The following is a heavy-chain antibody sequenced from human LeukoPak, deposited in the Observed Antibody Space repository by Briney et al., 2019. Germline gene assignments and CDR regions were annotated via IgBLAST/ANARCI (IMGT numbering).Heavy chain of an antibody. J-gene: IGHJ1*01. CDR2: IKSDGST. D-gene: IGHD3-22*01. CDR3: ARAPSEIGGYYPEYFRH. Sequence: GGSLRLSCAASGFTFSTYWMHWVRQAPGKGLVWVSRIKSDGSTNYADSVKGRFTISRDNAKTTVSLQMNSLRPEDTGVYYCARAPSEIGGYYPEYFRHWGQGTLVTVSS. V-gene: IGHV3-74*01. CDR1: GFTFSTYW.